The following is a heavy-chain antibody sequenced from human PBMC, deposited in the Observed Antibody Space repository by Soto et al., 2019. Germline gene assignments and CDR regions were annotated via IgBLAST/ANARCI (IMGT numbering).Heavy chain of an antibody. CDR1: GGSISSYY. CDR2: IYYSGST. Sequence: SETLSLTCTVSGGSISSYYWSWIRQPPGKGLEWIGYIYYSGSTSXXPSLKSRXXLSVETSKNQXCLKLXSVTAADTAVYYCARDQGGSRCFDPWGQGTLVTVSS. D-gene: IGHD2-15*01. CDR3: ARDQGGSRCFDP. J-gene: IGHJ5*02. V-gene: IGHV4-59*01.